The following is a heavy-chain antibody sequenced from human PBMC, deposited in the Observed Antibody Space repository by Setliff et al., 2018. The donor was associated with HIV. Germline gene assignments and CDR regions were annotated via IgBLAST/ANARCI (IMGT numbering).Heavy chain of an antibody. J-gene: IGHJ3*02. CDR2: IGGFNGNT. CDR1: GYSFARYG. Sequence: GASVKVSCKASGYSFARYGLSWVRQAPGQGLEWMGWIGGFNGNTKYAQSFQDRVAMTTETATSTAYMEMRSLRSDDTAVYFCARVPYRSAWFSGGHDAFDIWGQGTMVTV. CDR3: ARVPYRSAWFSGGHDAFDI. V-gene: IGHV1-18*01. D-gene: IGHD6-19*01.